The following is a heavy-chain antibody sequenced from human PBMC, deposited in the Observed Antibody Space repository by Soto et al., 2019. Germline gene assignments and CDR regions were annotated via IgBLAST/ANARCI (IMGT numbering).Heavy chain of an antibody. D-gene: IGHD6-13*01. CDR2: IYPGDSDT. Sequence: GESLKISCKGSGYSFSTYWIGWVRQMPGKGLEWMGIIYPGDSDTRYSPSFRGQVTISADKSISTAYLQWSSLKASDTAMYYCARGKSTGYTSSFLFDYWGQGSLVTVSS. J-gene: IGHJ4*02. CDR1: GYSFSTYW. V-gene: IGHV5-51*01. CDR3: ARGKSTGYTSSFLFDY.